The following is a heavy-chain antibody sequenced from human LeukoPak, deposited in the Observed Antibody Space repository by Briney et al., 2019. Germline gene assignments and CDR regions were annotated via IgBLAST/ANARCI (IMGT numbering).Heavy chain of an antibody. CDR1: GYTFSTYY. CDR2: ISLYNAKT. CDR3: ARLGVAGDPSSAEYLQH. Sequence: ASVKVSCKASGYTFSTYYIHWVRQAPGQGLDWMGWISLYNAKTNYAQKLQGRVTMTTDTSTSTAYMELMSLRSDDTAVYYCARLGVAGDPSSAEYLQHWGQGTLVTVSS. D-gene: IGHD6-19*01. J-gene: IGHJ1*01. V-gene: IGHV1-18*04.